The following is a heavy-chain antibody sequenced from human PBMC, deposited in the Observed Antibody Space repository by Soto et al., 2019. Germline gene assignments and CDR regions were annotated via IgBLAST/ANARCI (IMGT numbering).Heavy chain of an antibody. Sequence: ASLLHSFAASGFTLSSYAMSWVRQAAGKGLEWFAAISGSGGSTYYADSVKGRFTISRDNSKNTLYRQKNSPRAEDTAVYCCAQAGIRARPFGDVWGQGTTVTVSS. CDR1: GFTLSSYA. CDR3: AQAGIRARPFGDV. J-gene: IGHJ6*02. D-gene: IGHD3-16*01. V-gene: IGHV3-23*01. CDR2: ISGSGGST.